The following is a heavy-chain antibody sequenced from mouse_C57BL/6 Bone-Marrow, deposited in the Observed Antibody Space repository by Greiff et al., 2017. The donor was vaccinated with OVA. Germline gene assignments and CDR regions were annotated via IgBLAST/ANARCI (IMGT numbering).Heavy chain of an antibody. V-gene: IGHV1-69*01. J-gene: IGHJ3*01. D-gene: IGHD3-2*02. CDR2: IDPSDSYT. Sequence: QVQLQQPGAELVMPGASVKLSCKASGYTFTSYLMHWVKQRPGQGLEWIGEIDPSDSYTNYNQKFKGKSTLTVDKSSSTAYMQLSSLTSEDSAVYYCARGETAQATRAWFAYWGQGTLVTVSA. CDR1: GYTFTSYL. CDR3: ARGETAQATRAWFAY.